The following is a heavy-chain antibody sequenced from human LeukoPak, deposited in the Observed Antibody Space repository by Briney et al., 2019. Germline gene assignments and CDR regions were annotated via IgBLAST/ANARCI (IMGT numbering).Heavy chain of an antibody. Sequence: GGSLRLSCAASGFIFSDSNMHWVRQASRKGLEWVGQIRSEAKSYATAYAASVKGRFTISRDDSKNTLYLQMNSLRAEDTALYYCAKTRGESVNYYDSSGYYDAFDIWGQGTMVTVSS. D-gene: IGHD3-22*01. V-gene: IGHV3-73*01. J-gene: IGHJ3*02. CDR1: GFIFSDSN. CDR3: AKTRGESVNYYDSSGYYDAFDI. CDR2: IRSEAKSYAT.